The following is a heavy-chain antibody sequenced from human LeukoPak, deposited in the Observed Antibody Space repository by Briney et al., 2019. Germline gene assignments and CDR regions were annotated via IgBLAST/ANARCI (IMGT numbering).Heavy chain of an antibody. V-gene: IGHV6-1*01. D-gene: IGHD6-19*01. CDR2: TYYRTKWYD. CDR3: ARDLGTSGWYTFDF. CDR1: GDSVSSKNGA. J-gene: IGHJ5*01. Sequence: SQTLSLTCAISGDSVSSKNGAWNWIRQSPSRGLEWLGRTYYRTKWYDEYADSVKGRVTISPDTSKNQFSLHVYSVTPEDTAVYYCARDLGTSGWYTFDFWGQGTLVTVSS.